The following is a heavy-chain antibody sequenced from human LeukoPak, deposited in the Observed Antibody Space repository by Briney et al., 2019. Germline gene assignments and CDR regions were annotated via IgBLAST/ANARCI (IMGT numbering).Heavy chain of an antibody. CDR1: GFAFNTYW. V-gene: IGHV3-74*01. Sequence: PGGSLRLSCAASGFAFNTYWMHWVRHAPGKGLEWVSLVNGDGSSTGYADSVKGRFTISRDNAKNMLYLQMNSLRGEDTAVYFCARDQAYKIDFWGQGTMVTVSS. D-gene: IGHD1-1*01. CDR3: ARDQAYKIDF. CDR2: VNGDGSST. J-gene: IGHJ3*01.